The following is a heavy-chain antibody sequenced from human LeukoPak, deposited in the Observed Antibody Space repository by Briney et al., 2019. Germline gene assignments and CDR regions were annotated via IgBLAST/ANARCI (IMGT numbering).Heavy chain of an antibody. CDR2: INSDESST. D-gene: IGHD6-19*01. J-gene: IGHJ4*02. CDR1: GFSFSSYW. CDR3: AGGRYSSVWY. V-gene: IGHV3-74*01. Sequence: GGSLRLSCVASGFSFSSYWMHWVRQASGKGLVWVSRINSDESSTTYADSVKGRFTISRDNAKNTLYLQMNSLRAEDTAVYYCAGGRYSSVWYWGRGTLVTVSS.